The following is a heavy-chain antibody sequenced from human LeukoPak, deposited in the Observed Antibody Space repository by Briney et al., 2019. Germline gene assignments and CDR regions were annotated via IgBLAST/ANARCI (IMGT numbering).Heavy chain of an antibody. CDR2: VSYTGRT. Sequence: SETLSLTCTVSGGSLSGHYWSWIRQPPGKRLEWIGYVSYTGRTKYNPSLQSRVTISIDTSKSQFSLKLTSVTSADTAVYSFARLPDNDISGDPDTFDVWGQGTTVIVSS. J-gene: IGHJ3*01. V-gene: IGHV4-59*11. CDR3: ARLPDNDISGDPDTFDV. D-gene: IGHD3-22*01. CDR1: GGSLSGHY.